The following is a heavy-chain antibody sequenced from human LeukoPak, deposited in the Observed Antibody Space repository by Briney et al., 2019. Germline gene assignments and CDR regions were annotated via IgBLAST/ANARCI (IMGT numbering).Heavy chain of an antibody. CDR1: GGTFSNYDFTFTSYA. V-gene: IGHV1-69*13. CDR3: AGFFYDNSNDAFDI. J-gene: IGHJ3*02. D-gene: IGHD3-22*01. CDR2: IIPIYGTA. Sequence: GASVKLSCKAAGGTFSNYDFTFTSYAISWVRQAPGQGLEWMGGIIPIYGTADYPQKFQGRVTITADESTRTVTMQLSSLRSEDTAVYYCAGFFYDNSNDAFDIWGQGTVVTVS.